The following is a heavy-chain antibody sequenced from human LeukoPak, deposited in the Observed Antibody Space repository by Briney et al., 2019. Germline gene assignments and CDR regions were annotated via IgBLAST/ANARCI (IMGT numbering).Heavy chain of an antibody. D-gene: IGHD2-21*02. Sequence: GASVKVSCKASGYTFTNYGMSWVRQAPGQGLEWMGWINTNTGNPKSAQGFTERFVFSLDASVSTAYLQISSLKAEDTAVYYCARSYGAFEGDTYYYYGMDAWGQGTTVTVSS. CDR3: ARSYGAFEGDTYYYYGMDA. CDR2: INTNTGNP. CDR1: GYTFTNYG. J-gene: IGHJ6*02. V-gene: IGHV7-4-1*02.